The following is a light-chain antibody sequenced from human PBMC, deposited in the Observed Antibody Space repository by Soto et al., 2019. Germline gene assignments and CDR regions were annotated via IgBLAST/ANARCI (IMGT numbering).Light chain of an antibody. J-gene: IGKJ3*01. CDR3: QQGNSFPLT. V-gene: IGKV1-12*01. Sequence: DIQMTQSPSSLSASVGDRVNISCRASQDIGSRLAWYQQKPGKAPKILIYAAASLHSGVPSRFSATFSGTDFTLTINSLQPEDLATYFCQQGNSFPLTFGPGTKLDLK. CDR1: QDIGSR. CDR2: AAA.